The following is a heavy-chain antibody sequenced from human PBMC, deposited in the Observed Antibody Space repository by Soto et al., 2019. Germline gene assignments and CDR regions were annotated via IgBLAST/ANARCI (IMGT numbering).Heavy chain of an antibody. J-gene: IGHJ4*02. V-gene: IGHV2-5*01. CDR2: MYWNGDK. Sequence: QITLKASGPTLVKPTQTLTLTCSFSGFSLSTSGVGVVWIRQPPGKALEWLAIMYWNGDKRYSPSLIHRLTXXXXXXXXXXXXXXXXXXXXDXATYYCGHRSSSYDFSGNDFWGQGTLVTVSS. CDR3: GHRSSSYDFSGNDF. D-gene: IGHD3-10*01. CDR1: GFSLSTSGVG.